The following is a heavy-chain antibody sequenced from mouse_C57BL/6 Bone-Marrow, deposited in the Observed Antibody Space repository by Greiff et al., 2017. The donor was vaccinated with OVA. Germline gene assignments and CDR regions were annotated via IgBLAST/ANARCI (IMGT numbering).Heavy chain of an antibody. J-gene: IGHJ4*01. V-gene: IGHV1-61*01. CDR2: IYPSDSET. CDR3: ARFITTVVAPPYAMDY. CDR1: GYTFTSYW. Sequence: VQLQQPGAELVRPGSSVKLSCKASGYTFTSYWMDWVKQRPGQGLEWIGNIYPSDSETHYNQKFKDKATLTVDKSSSTAYMQLSSLTSEDSAVYYCARFITTVVAPPYAMDYWGQGTSVTVSS. D-gene: IGHD1-1*01.